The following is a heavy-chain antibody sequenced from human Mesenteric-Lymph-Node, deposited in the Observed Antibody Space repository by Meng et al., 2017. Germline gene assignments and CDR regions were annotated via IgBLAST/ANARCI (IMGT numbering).Heavy chain of an antibody. CDR1: GFTFSSYA. CDR2: ISYDGSNK. J-gene: IGHJ6*02. V-gene: IGHV3-30*07. CDR3: ARDVYCSGGSCYSNYFYNYGMDV. Sequence: GESLKISCAASGFTFSSYAMHWVRQAPGKGLEWVAVISYDGSNKYYADSVKGRFTISRDNSKNTLYLQMNSLRAEDTAVYYCARDVYCSGGSCYSNYFYNYGMDVWGQGTTVTVSS. D-gene: IGHD2-15*01.